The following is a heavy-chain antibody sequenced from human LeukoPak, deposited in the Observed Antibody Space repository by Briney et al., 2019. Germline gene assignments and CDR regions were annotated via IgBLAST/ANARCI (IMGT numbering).Heavy chain of an antibody. J-gene: IGHJ5*02. V-gene: IGHV3-74*01. D-gene: IGHD2-2*01. Sequence: GGSLRLSCAASGFTFSSYGMHWVRQAPGKGLVWVSRINGDGSSTTYAGSVKGRFTISRDNARNTLYLQMNTLRAEDTAVYYCARGGAVPANCFDPWGQGTLVTVSS. CDR1: GFTFSSYG. CDR2: INGDGSST. CDR3: ARGGAVPANCFDP.